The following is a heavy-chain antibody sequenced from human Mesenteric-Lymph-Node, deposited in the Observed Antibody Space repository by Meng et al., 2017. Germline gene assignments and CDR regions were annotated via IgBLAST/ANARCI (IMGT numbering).Heavy chain of an antibody. J-gene: IGHJ4*02. CDR3: AHTHSSGEDS. CDR2: IYWDDDK. Sequence: QFTLQGLGLTLVNPNSTLTMTCTFSGFSLSTRGVGVGWIRQPPGKALEWLALIYWDDDKRYSPSLKSRLTITKDTSKNQVVLTMTNMDPVDTATYYCAHTHSSGEDSWGQGTLVTVSS. CDR1: GFSLSTRGVG. D-gene: IGHD6-19*01. V-gene: IGHV2-5*02.